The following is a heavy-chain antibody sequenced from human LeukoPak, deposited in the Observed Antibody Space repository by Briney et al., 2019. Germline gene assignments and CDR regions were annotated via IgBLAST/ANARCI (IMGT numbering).Heavy chain of an antibody. CDR3: AKLYGDYLWVIFDP. CDR1: GFTFSSYG. Sequence: PGGSLRLSCAASGFTFSSYGMHWVRQAPGKGLEWVAFIPYDGSNKYYADSVKGRFSISRDNSKNTLYLQTNSLRAEDTAVYYCAKLYGDYLWVIFDPWGQGTLVTVSS. CDR2: IPYDGSNK. J-gene: IGHJ5*02. D-gene: IGHD4-17*01. V-gene: IGHV3-30*02.